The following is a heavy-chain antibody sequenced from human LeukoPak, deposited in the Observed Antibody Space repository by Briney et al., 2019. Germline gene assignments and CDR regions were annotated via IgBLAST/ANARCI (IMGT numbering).Heavy chain of an antibody. Sequence: GGSLRLSCTASGFTFGDYAMSWVRRAPGKGLEWVGFIRSKAYGGTTEYAASVKGRFTISRDDSKSIAYLQMNSLKTEDTAVYYCTRDTYSSSPWGQGTLVTVSS. D-gene: IGHD6-6*01. CDR2: IRSKAYGGTT. J-gene: IGHJ5*02. V-gene: IGHV3-49*04. CDR3: TRDTYSSSP. CDR1: GFTFGDYA.